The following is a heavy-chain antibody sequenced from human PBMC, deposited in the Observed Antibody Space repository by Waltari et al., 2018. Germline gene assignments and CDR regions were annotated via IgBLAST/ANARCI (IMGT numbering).Heavy chain of an antibody. CDR3: ARGDPRSVGATTGTDFDY. V-gene: IGHV1-18*01. J-gene: IGHJ4*02. CDR2: VSAYNGNT. D-gene: IGHD1-26*01. Sequence: QVQLVQSGAEVKKPGASVKVSCKASGYTFTSYGISWVRQAPGQGLEWMGWVSAYNGNTNYAQKIKGRVTMTTDTSTSTAYMELRSLRSDDTAVYYCARGDPRSVGATTGTDFDYWGQGTLVTVSS. CDR1: GYTFTSYG.